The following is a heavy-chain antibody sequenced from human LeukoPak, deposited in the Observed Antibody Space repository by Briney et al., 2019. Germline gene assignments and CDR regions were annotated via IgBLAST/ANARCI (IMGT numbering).Heavy chain of an antibody. CDR2: IYYSGST. CDR1: GGSISSYY. V-gene: IGHV4-59*01. Sequence: SETLSLTCTVSGGSISSYYWSWIRQPPGKGLEWLGYIYYSGSTNYNPTLKSRVTISVDTSKNQFSLKLSSVTAADTAVYYCARVVEDSSGYYISYGMGVWGQGTTVTVSS. CDR3: ARVVEDSSGYYISYGMGV. J-gene: IGHJ6*02. D-gene: IGHD3-22*01.